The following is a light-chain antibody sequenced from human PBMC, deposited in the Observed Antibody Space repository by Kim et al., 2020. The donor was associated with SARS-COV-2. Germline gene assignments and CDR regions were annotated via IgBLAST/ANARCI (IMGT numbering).Light chain of an antibody. CDR3: QQYSSSVTT. J-gene: IGKJ4*01. CDR1: QSISNW. CDR2: KAS. V-gene: IGKV1-5*03. Sequence: DIQMTQSPSTLSASVGDRVTISCRASQSISNWLAWYQQKPGKAPKVLIYKASSLKSGVSSRFSGGGSGTEFTLTISSLQPDDFATYYCQQYSSSVTTFGGGTKVDI.